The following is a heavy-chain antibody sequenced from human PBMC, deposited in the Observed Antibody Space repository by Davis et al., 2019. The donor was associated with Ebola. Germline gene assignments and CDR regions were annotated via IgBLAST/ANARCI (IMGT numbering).Heavy chain of an antibody. CDR3: ARLYGGYAGY. Sequence: KISCKGSGYSFTSYWISWVRQAPGQGLEWMGRIIPILGIANYAQKFQGRVTITADESTSTAYMELSSLRSEDTAVYYCARLYGGYAGYWGQGTLVTVSS. V-gene: IGHV1-69*02. CDR2: IIPILGIA. J-gene: IGHJ4*02. D-gene: IGHD5-12*01. CDR1: GYSFTSYW.